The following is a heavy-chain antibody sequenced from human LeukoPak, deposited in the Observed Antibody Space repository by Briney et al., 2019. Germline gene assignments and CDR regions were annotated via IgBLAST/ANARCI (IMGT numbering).Heavy chain of an antibody. CDR1: GFTFSSYG. V-gene: IGHV3-48*01. D-gene: IGHD6-13*01. CDR2: ISSSNSTI. J-gene: IGHJ4*02. Sequence: GGSLRLSCTASGFTFSSYGMHWVRQAPGKGLEWVSYISSSNSTIYYADSVKGRFTISRDNAKNSLYLQMNSLRAEDTAVYYCARDLRSGSSWYVDYWGQGTLVTVSS. CDR3: ARDLRSGSSWYVDY.